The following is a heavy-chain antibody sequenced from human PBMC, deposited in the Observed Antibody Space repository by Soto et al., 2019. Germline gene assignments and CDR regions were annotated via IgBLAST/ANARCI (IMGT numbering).Heavy chain of an antibody. Sequence: QVQLVQSGAEVKKPGSSVKVSCKASGGTFSNYPISWVRQAPGQGLEWMGGIIPIFGTVNYAQKFQGRVTITAHEHTSTAYMELSSLRSEDTAVYYCARGNHRWLQLWYFDLWGRGTLVTVSS. CDR1: GGTFSNYP. CDR3: ARGNHRWLQLWYFDL. V-gene: IGHV1-69*12. D-gene: IGHD5-12*01. CDR2: IIPIFGTV. J-gene: IGHJ2*01.